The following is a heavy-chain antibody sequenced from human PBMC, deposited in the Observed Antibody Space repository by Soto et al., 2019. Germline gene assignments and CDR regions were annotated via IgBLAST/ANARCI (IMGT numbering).Heavy chain of an antibody. J-gene: IGHJ5*01. V-gene: IGHV3-23*01. CDR1: GFTFSNYA. CDR3: ARGMATILVWFDS. Sequence: EVPLLESGGGLVQPGGSLRLSCAASGFTFSNYALTWVRQSPGKGLEWVSIITSSGSSTHFADSVKGRFTISSDNSKILLYLQMHSLRAEHTAVYYCARGMATILVWFDSWGQGTQVTVSS. D-gene: IGHD5-12*01. CDR2: ITSSGSST.